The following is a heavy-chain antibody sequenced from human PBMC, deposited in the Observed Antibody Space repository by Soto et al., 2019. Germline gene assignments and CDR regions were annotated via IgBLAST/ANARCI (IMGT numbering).Heavy chain of an antibody. V-gene: IGHV3-21*01. Sequence: GGSLRLSCAASGFTFRSFTMNWVRQAPGKGLEWVSTISSNSAYIYYTDALRGRFTISRDNAKNSLHLQMNSLRAEDTAVYYCTRDASRDSSARGWFDPWG. J-gene: IGHJ5*02. CDR3: TRDASRDSSARGWFDP. CDR1: GFTFRSFT. CDR2: ISSNSAYI. D-gene: IGHD6-13*01.